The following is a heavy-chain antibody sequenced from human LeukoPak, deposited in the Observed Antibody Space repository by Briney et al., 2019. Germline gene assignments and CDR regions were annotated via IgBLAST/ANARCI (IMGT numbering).Heavy chain of an antibody. V-gene: IGHV2-70*11. J-gene: IGHJ4*02. CDR2: IDWDDDK. CDR3: TRTRPCGSGGSCYLDY. D-gene: IGHD2-15*01. Sequence: ESGPTLVNPTQTLTLTCTFSGFSLSTSGVCVSWIRQSPGKALEWLARIDWDDDKYYSTSLKTRLTISKDTSINQVVLTMTNMDPVDTATYYCTRTRPCGSGGSCYLDYWGQGTLVTVSS. CDR1: GFSLSTSGVC.